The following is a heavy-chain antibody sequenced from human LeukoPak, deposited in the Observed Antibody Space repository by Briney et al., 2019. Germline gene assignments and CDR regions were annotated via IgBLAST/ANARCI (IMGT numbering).Heavy chain of an antibody. V-gene: IGHV1-69*13. D-gene: IGHD3-10*01. CDR1: GGTFSSYA. J-gene: IGHJ4*02. CDR3: ARGFGELLPFGY. CDR2: IIPIFGTA. Sequence: ASVKVSCKASGGTFSSYAISWVRQAPGQGLEWMGGIIPIFGTANYAQKFQGRVTITADESTSTAYMELSSLRSEDTAVYYCARGFGELLPFGYWGQGTLVTVSS.